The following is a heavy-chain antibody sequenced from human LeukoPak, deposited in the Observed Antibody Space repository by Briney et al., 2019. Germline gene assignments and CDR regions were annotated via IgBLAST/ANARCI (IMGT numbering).Heavy chain of an antibody. CDR1: GFTFGDYA. V-gene: IGHV3-7*01. Sequence: GGSLRLSCTASGFTFGDYAISWVRQAPGKGLEWVANIKQDGSEKYYVDSVKGRFTISRDNAKNSLYLQMNSLRAEDTAVYYCARSEGDYGDWYYFDYWGQGTLVTVSS. J-gene: IGHJ4*02. CDR3: ARSEGDYGDWYYFDY. D-gene: IGHD4-17*01. CDR2: IKQDGSEK.